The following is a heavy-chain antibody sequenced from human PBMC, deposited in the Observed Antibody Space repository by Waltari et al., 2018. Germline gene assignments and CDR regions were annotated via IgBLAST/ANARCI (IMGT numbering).Heavy chain of an antibody. CDR1: GFTFTSSA. V-gene: IGHV1-58*02. CDR3: AAAAAGPSYWYFDL. D-gene: IGHD6-13*01. CDR2: IVVGSGNT. Sequence: QMQLVQSGPEVKKPGTSVKFSCKASGFTFTSSAMQWVRQARGQRLGWIGRIVVGSGNTNYAQKFQERVTITRDMSTSTDYMELSSLRSEDTAVYYCAAAAAGPSYWYFDLWGRGTLVTVSS. J-gene: IGHJ2*01.